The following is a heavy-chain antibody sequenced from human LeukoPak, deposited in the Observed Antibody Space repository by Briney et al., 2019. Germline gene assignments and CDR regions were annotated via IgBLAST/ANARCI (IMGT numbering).Heavy chain of an antibody. CDR2: ISAYNGNA. CDR3: ARNHTRTSHYYGLDV. CDR1: GYTFNSYG. V-gene: IGHV1-18*01. Sequence: ASVKVSCKASGYTFNSYGISWVRQAPGQGLEWMGWISAYNGNANFAQKLVGRLTMTTDTSTSTAYMELSSLTSDDTAVYYCARNHTRTSHYYGLDVWGQGTTVTVSS. J-gene: IGHJ6*02. D-gene: IGHD1-14*01.